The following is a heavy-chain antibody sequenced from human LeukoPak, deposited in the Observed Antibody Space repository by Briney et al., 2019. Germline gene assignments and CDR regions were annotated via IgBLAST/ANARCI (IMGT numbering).Heavy chain of an antibody. CDR1: GFTFSSYS. V-gene: IGHV3-21*04. J-gene: IGHJ3*02. Sequence: GGSLRLSCAASGFTFSSYSMNWVRQAPGKGLEWVSSISSSSSYIYYADSVKGRFTISRDNAKNSLYLQMNSLRAEDTAVYYCAKRIAAAVRSGAFDMWGQGTMVTVSS. CDR2: ISSSSSYI. D-gene: IGHD6-13*01. CDR3: AKRIAAAVRSGAFDM.